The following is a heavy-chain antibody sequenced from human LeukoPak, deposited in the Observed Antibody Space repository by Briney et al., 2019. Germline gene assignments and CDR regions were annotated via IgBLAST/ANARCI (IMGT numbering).Heavy chain of an antibody. V-gene: IGHV4-30-4*08. J-gene: IGHJ4*02. CDR2: IYYSGST. CDR3: ASPGY. CDR1: GGSVGSAGYF. Sequence: SQTLSLTCTVSGGSVGSAGYFWTWIRQHPGKGLEWIGYIYYSGSTYYNPSLKSRVTISVDTSKNQFSLKLSSVTAADTAVYYCASPGYWGQGTLVTVSS.